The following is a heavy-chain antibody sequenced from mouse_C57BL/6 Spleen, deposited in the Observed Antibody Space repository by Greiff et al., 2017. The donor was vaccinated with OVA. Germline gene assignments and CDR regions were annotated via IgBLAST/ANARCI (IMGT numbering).Heavy chain of an antibody. J-gene: IGHJ4*01. CDR3: ARRIFYYDLYYAMDY. D-gene: IGHD2-4*01. Sequence: QVQLQQPGAELVKPGASVKLSCKASGYTFTSYWMHWVKQRPGQGLEWIGMIHPNSGSTNYNEKFKSKATLTVDKSSSTAYMQLSSLTSEDSAVYYCARRIFYYDLYYAMDYWGQGTSVTVSS. CDR1: GYTFTSYW. V-gene: IGHV1-64*01. CDR2: IHPNSGST.